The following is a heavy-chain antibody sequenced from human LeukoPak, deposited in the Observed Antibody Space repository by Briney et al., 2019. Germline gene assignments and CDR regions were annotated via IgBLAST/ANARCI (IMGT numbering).Heavy chain of an antibody. CDR1: GFTFSSYS. D-gene: IGHD6-25*01. CDR3: AREALSSGWGTDY. CDR2: ISSSSSTI. V-gene: IGHV3-48*01. J-gene: IGHJ4*02. Sequence: GGSLRVSCAASGFTFSSYSMNWVRQAPGKGMEWVSYISSSSSTIYYADSVKGRFTISRDNAKNSLYLQMNSLRAEDTAVYYCAREALSSGWGTDYWGQGTLVTVSS.